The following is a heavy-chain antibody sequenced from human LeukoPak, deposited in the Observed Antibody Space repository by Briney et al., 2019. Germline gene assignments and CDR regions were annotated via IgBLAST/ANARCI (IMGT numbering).Heavy chain of an antibody. V-gene: IGHV4-4*02. J-gene: IGHJ5*02. Sequence: SEPLSLTRAVSGGPISSSNWWSWVPQPPGKGLEWFGEIYHSGSTNYNPPLKSRFTISIGKSKKQFSLKLSSLTVPDPSVYYCARDYDSSGYYWFDPWGQGTLVTVSS. CDR2: IYHSGST. CDR1: GGPISSSNW. CDR3: ARDYDSSGYYWFDP. D-gene: IGHD3-22*01.